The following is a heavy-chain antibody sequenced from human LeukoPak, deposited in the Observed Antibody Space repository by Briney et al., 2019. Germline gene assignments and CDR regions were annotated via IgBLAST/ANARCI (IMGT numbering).Heavy chain of an antibody. CDR1: GGTFSSYA. CDR2: IIPILGIA. CDR3: AREHNWNDDRDLDY. V-gene: IGHV1-69*04. D-gene: IGHD1-20*01. J-gene: IGHJ4*02. Sequence: ASVKVSCKASGGTFSSYAISWVRQAPGQGLEWMGRIIPILGIANYAQKFQGRVTITADKSTSTAYMELSSLRSEDTAVYYCAREHNWNDDRDLDYWGQGTLVTVSS.